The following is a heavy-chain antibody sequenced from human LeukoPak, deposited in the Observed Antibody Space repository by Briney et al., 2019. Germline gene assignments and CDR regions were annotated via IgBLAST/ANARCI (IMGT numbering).Heavy chain of an antibody. CDR1: GGSISSGNYY. D-gene: IGHD3-10*01. Sequence: SASLSLTCTVSGGSISSGNYYWSWIRQHPGKGLEWIGYIHHSGSTYYNPSLKSRVIISVDTSKNQFSLKLNSVTAADTAVYYCASYGSGSYRFDPWGQGTLVTVSS. CDR3: ASYGSGSYRFDP. V-gene: IGHV4-31*03. CDR2: IHHSGST. J-gene: IGHJ5*02.